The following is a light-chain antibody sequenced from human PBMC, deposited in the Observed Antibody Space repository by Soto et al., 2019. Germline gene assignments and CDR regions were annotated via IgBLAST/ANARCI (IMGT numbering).Light chain of an antibody. CDR1: QSISSY. Sequence: DIQMTQSPSSLSASVVDRVTITCRSSQSISSYLNWYQQKPGKAPKLXIYKASTLKSGVPSRFSGSGSGTEFTLTISSLQPDDFATYYCQQYNSYSPWTFGQGTKVDIK. J-gene: IGKJ1*01. CDR3: QQYNSYSPWT. CDR2: KAS. V-gene: IGKV1-5*03.